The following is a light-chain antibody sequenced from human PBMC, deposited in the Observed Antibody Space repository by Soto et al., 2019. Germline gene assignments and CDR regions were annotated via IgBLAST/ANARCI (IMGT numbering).Light chain of an antibody. J-gene: IGKJ2*01. CDR1: QSVSNY. Sequence: EIVLTQSPATLSLSPGERATLSCSASQSVSNYLAWYQQKPGQAPRLLIYGASNRATGIPARFSGSGSGTDFTLTIGSLEPEDFEVYYCPHRGKCPRTFGQGTKLEIK. V-gene: IGKV3-11*01. CDR3: PHRGKCPRT. CDR2: GAS.